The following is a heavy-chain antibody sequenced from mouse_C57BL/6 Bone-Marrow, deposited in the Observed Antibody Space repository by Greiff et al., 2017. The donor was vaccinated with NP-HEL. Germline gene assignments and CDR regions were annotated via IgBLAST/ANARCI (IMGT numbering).Heavy chain of an antibody. Sequence: EVQRVESGGGLVQPGGSLKLSCAASGFTFSDYYMYWVRQTPEKRLEWVAYISNGGGSTSYPDTVKGRFTISRDNAKNTLYLQMSRRKSEDTAMYYCARGALLGLFAYWGQGTLVTVSA. CDR1: GFTFSDYY. CDR3: ARGALLGLFAY. V-gene: IGHV5-12*01. D-gene: IGHD2-10*01. CDR2: ISNGGGST. J-gene: IGHJ3*01.